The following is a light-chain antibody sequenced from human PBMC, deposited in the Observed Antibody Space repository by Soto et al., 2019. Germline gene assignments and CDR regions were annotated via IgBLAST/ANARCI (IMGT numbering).Light chain of an antibody. J-gene: IGKJ1*01. CDR3: QQYYDYPWT. CDR1: QSIGDR. CDR2: DVS. V-gene: IGKV1-5*01. Sequence: DIQMTQSPFTLSASVGDRVTITCRASQSIGDRLAWHQQKPGKAPKVLISDVSRLKSGVPSRFSGSGSGTEFILSISSMQPDDFAPYYCQQYYDYPWTFGQGTKVAIK.